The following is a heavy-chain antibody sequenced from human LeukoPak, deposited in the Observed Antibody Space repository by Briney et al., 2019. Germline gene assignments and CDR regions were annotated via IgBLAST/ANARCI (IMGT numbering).Heavy chain of an antibody. V-gene: IGHV3-53*01. D-gene: IGHD3-3*01. CDR3: ARGFLGVVTYDY. CDR2: IYSGGST. Sequence: GVSVRLSCAASGFTVSSNYMSWVRQAPGKGLEWVSVIYSGGSTYYADSVKGRFTISRDNSKNTLYLQMNSLRAEDTAVYYCARGFLGVVTYDYWGQGTLVTVSS. J-gene: IGHJ4*02. CDR1: GFTVSSNY.